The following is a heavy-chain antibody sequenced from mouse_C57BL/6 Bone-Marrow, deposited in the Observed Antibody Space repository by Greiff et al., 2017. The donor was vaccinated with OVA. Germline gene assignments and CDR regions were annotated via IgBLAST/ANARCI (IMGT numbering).Heavy chain of an antibody. CDR1: GFTFSDYY. V-gene: IGHV5-16*01. J-gene: IGHJ1*03. D-gene: IGHD1-1*01. CDR2: INYDGSST. CDR3: ARGLYCGSCWYFDV. Sequence: EVQLVESEGGLVQPGSSMKLSCTASGFTFSDYYMAWVRQVPEKGLEWVANINYDGSSTYYLDSLQSRFIISRDNAKNILYLQMSSLKSEDTASYFCARGLYCGSCWYFDVWGTGTTVTVSS.